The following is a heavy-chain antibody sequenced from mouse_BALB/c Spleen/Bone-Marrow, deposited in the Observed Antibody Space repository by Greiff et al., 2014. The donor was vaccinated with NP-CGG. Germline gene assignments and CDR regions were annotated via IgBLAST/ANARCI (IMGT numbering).Heavy chain of an antibody. Sequence: QVQLKESGAGLVKPRASVKLSCKASGYTFTEFIIHWVEQRSGQGLEWIGWFYPGSDSIKYNEKFKDKATLTADISSSTVYMELSRLTSEDSAVYFCARHLYYFDYWGQGTTLTVSS. CDR2: FYPGSDSI. CDR1: GYTFTEFI. J-gene: IGHJ2*01. CDR3: ARHLYYFDY. V-gene: IGHV1-62-2*01.